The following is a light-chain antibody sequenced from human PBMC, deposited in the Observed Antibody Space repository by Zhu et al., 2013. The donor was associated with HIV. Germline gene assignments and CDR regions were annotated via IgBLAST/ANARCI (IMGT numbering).Light chain of an antibody. Sequence: EIVMTQSPATLSVSPGERATLSCRASQSVSSNLAWYQQKPGQAPRLLIYDASSRATGIPDRFRGSGSGTDFTLTISRLEPEDFAVYFCQQYGNSPLTFGGGTTVEI. CDR2: DAS. J-gene: IGKJ4*01. V-gene: IGKV3-20*01. CDR3: QQYGNSPLT. CDR1: QSVSSN.